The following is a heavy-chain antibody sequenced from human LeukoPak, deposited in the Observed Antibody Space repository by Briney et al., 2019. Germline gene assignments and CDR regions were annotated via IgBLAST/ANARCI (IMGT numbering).Heavy chain of an antibody. CDR2: IYTSGST. J-gene: IGHJ4*02. Sequence: SETLSLTCTVSGGSISSGSYYWSWIRQPAGKGLEWIGRIYTSGSTNYNPSLKSRVTMSVDTSKNQFSLKLSSVTAADTAVYYCASVSNDFWSGFDYWGQGTLVTVSS. D-gene: IGHD3-3*01. V-gene: IGHV4-61*02. CDR1: GGSISSGSYY. CDR3: ASVSNDFWSGFDY.